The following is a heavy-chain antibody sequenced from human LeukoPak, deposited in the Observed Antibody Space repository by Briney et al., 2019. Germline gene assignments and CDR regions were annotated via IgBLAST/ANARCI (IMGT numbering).Heavy chain of an antibody. V-gene: IGHV3-15*01. CDR1: GFTFSNDW. CDR3: YYYYDSGSRHHNDY. CDR2: FKGRTDGGTT. Sequence: GGSLRLSCAASGFTFSNDWMSWVRQAPGKGLEWLCRFKGRTDGGTTDYAAPVKGRFTFSRDDSINTLYLQMNSLKTEDTAVYYCYYYYDSGSRHHNDYWGQGTPVTVSS. D-gene: IGHD3-22*01. J-gene: IGHJ4*02.